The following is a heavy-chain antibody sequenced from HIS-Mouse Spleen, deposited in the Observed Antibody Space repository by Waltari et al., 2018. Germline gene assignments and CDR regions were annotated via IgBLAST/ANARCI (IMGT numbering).Heavy chain of an antibody. D-gene: IGHD6-13*01. CDR3: AKFSTYSSSWYYFDY. V-gene: IGHV3-33*06. CDR1: GFTFSSHG. Sequence: QVQLVESVGGVVQPGRSLRLSCAASGFTFSSHGMPWVRQAPGKGLELVAVIWYDGSNKYYADSVKGRFTISRDNSKNKLYLQMNSLRAEDTAVYYCAKFSTYSSSWYYFDYWGQGTLVTVSS. J-gene: IGHJ4*02. CDR2: IWYDGSNK.